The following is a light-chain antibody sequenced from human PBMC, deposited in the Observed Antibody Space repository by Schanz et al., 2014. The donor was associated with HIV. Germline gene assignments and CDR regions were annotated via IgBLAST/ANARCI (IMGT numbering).Light chain of an antibody. CDR1: QTVSSRF. CDR3: QYFGNSGGT. CDR2: GAS. Sequence: EIVLTQSPVTLSLSPGERATLSCRASQTVSSRFIVWYQQEPGQPPRLLIYGASSRATGISDRFSGSGSGTDFTLTISSLEPEDFAVYYCQYFGNSGGTFGGGTKVEIK. V-gene: IGKV3-20*01. J-gene: IGKJ4*01.